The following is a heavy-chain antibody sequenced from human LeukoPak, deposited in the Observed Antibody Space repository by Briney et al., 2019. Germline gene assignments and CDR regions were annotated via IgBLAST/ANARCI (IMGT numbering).Heavy chain of an antibody. D-gene: IGHD3-3*01. CDR3: ARDRLNEIPILEWPDAFDI. CDR1: GYTFTSYD. Sequence: GASVKVSCKASGYTFTSYDINWVRQATGQGLEWMGWMNPNSGNTGYAQKFQGRVTMTRNTSISTAYMELSSLRSEDTAVYYCARDRLNEIPILEWPDAFDIWGQGTMVTVSS. CDR2: MNPNSGNT. V-gene: IGHV1-8*01. J-gene: IGHJ3*02.